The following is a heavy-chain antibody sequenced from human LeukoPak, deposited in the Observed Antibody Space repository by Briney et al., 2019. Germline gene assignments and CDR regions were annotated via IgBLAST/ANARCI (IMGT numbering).Heavy chain of an antibody. CDR2: ISSNGGST. CDR1: GFTFSSYA. V-gene: IGHV3-64*01. D-gene: IGHD3-22*01. CDR3: ARGLIRGYYYDSSGYYFDY. J-gene: IGHJ4*02. Sequence: GGSLRLSCAASGFTFSSYAMHWVRQAPGKGLEYVSAISSNGGSTYYANSVKGRFTISRDNSKNTLYLQMGSLRAEDMAVYYCARGLIRGYYYDSSGYYFDYWGQGTLVTVSS.